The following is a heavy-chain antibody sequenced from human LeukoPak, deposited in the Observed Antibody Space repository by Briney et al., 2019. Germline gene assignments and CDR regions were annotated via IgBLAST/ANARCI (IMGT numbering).Heavy chain of an antibody. D-gene: IGHD6-19*01. Sequence: GGSLRLSCAASGFTFSSYSMNWVRQAPGKGLKWVSSISESGGTTDYADSVKGRFTISRDNSKNTLYLQMNSLRAEDTAVYYCARQWLVNGWGQGTLVTVSS. J-gene: IGHJ4*02. CDR2: ISESGGTT. V-gene: IGHV3-23*01. CDR3: ARQWLVNG. CDR1: GFTFSSYS.